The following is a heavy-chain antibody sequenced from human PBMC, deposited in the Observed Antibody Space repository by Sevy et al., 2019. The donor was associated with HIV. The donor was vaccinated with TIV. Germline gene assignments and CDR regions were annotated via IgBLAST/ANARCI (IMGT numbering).Heavy chain of an antibody. CDR1: GFTFSKYS. Sequence: GGSLRLSCAASGFTFSKYSMSWVRQPPGKGLEWVSTLSFGCGEINHADSVKGRLTISRDNSKNSLYLQMNNLRAEDTAVYYCAREGCTKPHDYWGQGTLVRLL. CDR2: LSFGCGEI. J-gene: IGHJ4*02. V-gene: IGHV3-23*01. CDR3: AREGCTKPHDY. D-gene: IGHD2-8*01.